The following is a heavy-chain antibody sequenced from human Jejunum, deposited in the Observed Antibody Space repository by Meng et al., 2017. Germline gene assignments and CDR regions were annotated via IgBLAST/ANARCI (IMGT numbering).Heavy chain of an antibody. CDR2: IKSDGSDI. V-gene: IGHV3-74*01. Sequence: GGSLRLSCAASGFTFSNYWMFWVRQGPGKGLVWVSRIKSDGSDIAYADSVQGRFTISRDNAKNTLYLQMNSLRADDTAAYYCARDSGKATFDYWGQGTRVTVSS. CDR1: GFTFSNYW. D-gene: IGHD3-10*01. CDR3: ARDSGKATFDY. J-gene: IGHJ4*02.